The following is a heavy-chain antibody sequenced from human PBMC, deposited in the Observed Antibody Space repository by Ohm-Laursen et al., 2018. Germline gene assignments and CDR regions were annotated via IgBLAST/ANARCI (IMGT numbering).Heavy chain of an antibody. J-gene: IGHJ4*02. CDR3: ARINSFGWSPPY. D-gene: IGHD3-9*01. V-gene: IGHV1-2*02. CDR1: GYTFTDYY. Sequence: GASVKVSCKASGYTFTDYYMHWVRQAPGQGLEWMGWINPNGDGTNYAQKYQGRVTMTRDTSINTDYMELNRLRSDDTAVYYCARINSFGWSPPYWGQGTLVTVSS. CDR2: INPNGDGT.